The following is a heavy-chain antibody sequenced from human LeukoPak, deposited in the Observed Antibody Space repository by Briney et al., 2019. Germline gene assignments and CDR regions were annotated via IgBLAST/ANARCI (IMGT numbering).Heavy chain of an antibody. CDR1: GFTFSTYW. CDR3: AELGITMIGGV. D-gene: IGHD3-10*02. V-gene: IGHV3-7*01. CDR2: IKQDGSEK. Sequence: GGSLRLSCAASGFTFSTYWMSWVRQAPGKGLEWVANIKQDGSEKYYVDSVKGRFTISRDNAKNSLYLQMNSLRAEDTVVYYCAELGITMIGGVWGKGTTVTISS. J-gene: IGHJ6*04.